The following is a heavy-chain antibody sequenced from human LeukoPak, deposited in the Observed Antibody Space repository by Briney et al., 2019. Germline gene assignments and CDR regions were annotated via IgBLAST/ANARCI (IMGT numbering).Heavy chain of an antibody. CDR1: GFTFSDHY. CDR2: TRNKAKSYTT. CDR3: ARDFDSGGYHGPDY. J-gene: IGHJ4*02. D-gene: IGHD3-22*01. Sequence: PGGSLRLSCAASGFTFSDHYMDWVRQAPGKGLEWVGRTRNKAKSYTTEYAASVKGRFTISRDDSKNSLYLQMNSLKTEDTAVYYCARDFDSGGYHGPDYWGQGTLVTVSS. V-gene: IGHV3-72*01.